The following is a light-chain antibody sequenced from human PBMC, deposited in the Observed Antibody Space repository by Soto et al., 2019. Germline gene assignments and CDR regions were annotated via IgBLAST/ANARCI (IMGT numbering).Light chain of an antibody. CDR2: DAS. CDR1: QDISNY. J-gene: IGKJ5*01. Sequence: DIQMTQSPSSLSASVGDRVTITCQASQDISNYLNWYQQKPGKAPKLLIYDASNLETGVPSRFSGSGSGTDFNFTISSLQPEDIATYYWQQYDNLPITFGKGTRLEIK. V-gene: IGKV1-33*01. CDR3: QQYDNLPIT.